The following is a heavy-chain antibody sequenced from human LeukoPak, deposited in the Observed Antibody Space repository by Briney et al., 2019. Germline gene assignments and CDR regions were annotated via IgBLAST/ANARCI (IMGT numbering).Heavy chain of an antibody. D-gene: IGHD3-16*01. J-gene: IGHJ3*02. CDR3: AREGRGSSADAFDI. CDR1: GFTFSSYE. Sequence: GGSLRLSCPASGFTFSSYEMHWVRPVAGKGLEWVSAVGIVGGTFYSGSVKGRFTISRENAENALFLQMNSLRAGDTAVYYCAREGRGSSADAFDIWGQGTMVTVSS. V-gene: IGHV3-13*01. CDR2: VGIVGGT.